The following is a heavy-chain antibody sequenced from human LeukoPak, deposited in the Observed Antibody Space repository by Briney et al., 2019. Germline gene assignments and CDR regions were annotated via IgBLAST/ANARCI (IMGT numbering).Heavy chain of an antibody. CDR1: GGSITSTIYY. CDR2: IYYSGST. V-gene: IGHV4-39*07. D-gene: IGHD1/OR15-1a*01. CDR3: ARRPRNTLRPFDY. Sequence: PSETLSLTCTVSGGSITSTIYYWGWIRQPPGKGLEWIGSIYYSGSTYYNPSLKSRVTISVDTSKNQFSLKLTSVTAADTAVYYCARRPRNTLRPFDYWGQGTLVTVSS. J-gene: IGHJ4*02.